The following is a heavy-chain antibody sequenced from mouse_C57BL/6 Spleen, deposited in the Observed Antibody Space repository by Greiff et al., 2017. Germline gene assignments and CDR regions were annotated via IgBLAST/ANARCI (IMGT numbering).Heavy chain of an antibody. Sequence: QVQLQQSGAELVKPGASVKLSCKASGYTFTSYWMHWVKQRPGQGLEWIGMIHPNSGSTNYNEKFKSKATLTVDKSSSTAYMQLSSLTSEDSAVYYCARGYYYGSSYEYFDVWGTGTTVTVSS. D-gene: IGHD1-1*01. CDR2: IHPNSGST. CDR3: ARGYYYGSSYEYFDV. CDR1: GYTFTSYW. V-gene: IGHV1-64*01. J-gene: IGHJ1*03.